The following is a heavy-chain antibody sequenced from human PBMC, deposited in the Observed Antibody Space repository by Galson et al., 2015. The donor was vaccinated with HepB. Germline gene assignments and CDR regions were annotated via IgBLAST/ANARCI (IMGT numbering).Heavy chain of an antibody. CDR3: AHGTCSSTSCYYVAFDI. CDR1: GFSLSTSGVG. CDR2: IYWDDDK. D-gene: IGHD2-2*01. J-gene: IGHJ3*02. Sequence: PALVKPTQTLTLTCTFSGFSLSTSGVGVGWIRQPPGKALEWLALIYWDDDKRYSPSLKSRLTITKDTSKNQVVLTMTNMDPVDTATYYCAHGTCSSTSCYYVAFDIWGQGTMVTVSS. V-gene: IGHV2-5*02.